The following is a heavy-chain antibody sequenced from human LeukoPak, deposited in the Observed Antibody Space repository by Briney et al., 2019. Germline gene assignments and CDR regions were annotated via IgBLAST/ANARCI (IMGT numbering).Heavy chain of an antibody. V-gene: IGHV3-21*01. CDR3: ARGLVGEGEFDP. CDR1: GFTFSSYS. D-gene: IGHD1-26*01. J-gene: IGHJ5*02. CDR2: ISSSSSYT. Sequence: GGSLRLSCAASGFTFSSYSMNWVRQAPGKGLEWVSSISSSSSYTNYADSVKGRFTISRDNAKNSLYLQMNSLRAEDTAVYYCARGLVGEGEFDPWGQGTLVTVSS.